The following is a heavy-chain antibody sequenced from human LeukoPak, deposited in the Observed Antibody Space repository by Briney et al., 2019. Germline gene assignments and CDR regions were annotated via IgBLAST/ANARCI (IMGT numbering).Heavy chain of an antibody. D-gene: IGHD4-17*01. V-gene: IGHV4-61*01. CDR1: GGSVSSGTYH. Sequence: SETLSLTCTVSGGSVSSGTYHWSWIRQPPGKGLERIGYTHYSGNTYYNPSLKSRVTISLDTSKKQFSLWLRSVTAADTAVYYCARVRGDYVNLFDPWGQGTLVIVSS. CDR3: ARVRGDYVNLFDP. CDR2: THYSGNT. J-gene: IGHJ5*02.